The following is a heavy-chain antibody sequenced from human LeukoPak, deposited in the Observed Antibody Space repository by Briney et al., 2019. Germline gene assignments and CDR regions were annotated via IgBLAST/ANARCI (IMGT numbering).Heavy chain of an antibody. CDR3: ARVRSKTYYYDSSGSDYGMDV. CDR2: INAGNGNT. Sequence: AASVKVSCKASGYTFTSYAMHWVRQAPGQRLEWMGWINAGNGNTKYSQKFQGRVTITRGTSASTAYMELSSLRSEDTAVYYCARVRSKTYYYDSSGSDYGMDVWGQGTTVTVSS. V-gene: IGHV1-3*01. D-gene: IGHD3-22*01. CDR1: GYTFTSYA. J-gene: IGHJ6*02.